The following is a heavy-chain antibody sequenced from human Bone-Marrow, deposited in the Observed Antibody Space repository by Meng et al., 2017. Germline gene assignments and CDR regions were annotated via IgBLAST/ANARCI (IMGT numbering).Heavy chain of an antibody. CDR3: ARDEDISAAGKLSGDY. J-gene: IGHJ4*02. Sequence: QVQPVHAGAEVKKPGASVKVSCKASGYTFPDYYLHWVRRAPGQGLEWMGRINPKSGDTHYAQRFQGRVTMTGDTSISTAYMELSGLRSDDTAMYYCARDEDISAAGKLSGDYWGQGTLVTVSS. V-gene: IGHV1-2*06. CDR1: GYTFPDYY. D-gene: IGHD6-13*01. CDR2: INPKSGDT.